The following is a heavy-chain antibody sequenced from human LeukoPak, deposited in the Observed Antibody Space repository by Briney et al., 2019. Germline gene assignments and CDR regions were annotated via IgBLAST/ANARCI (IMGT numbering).Heavy chain of an antibody. J-gene: IGHJ4*02. D-gene: IGHD6-19*01. CDR1: GFTFSSYA. V-gene: IGHV3-23*01. CDR2: ISGSGGST. Sequence: GGSRRLYCAASGFTFSSYAMSWVRQAPGKGLEWVSAISGSGGSTYYADSVKGRFTISRDNSKNTLYLQMNSLRAEDTAVYYCAKEEYSSGWNFDYWGQGTLVTVSS. CDR3: AKEEYSSGWNFDY.